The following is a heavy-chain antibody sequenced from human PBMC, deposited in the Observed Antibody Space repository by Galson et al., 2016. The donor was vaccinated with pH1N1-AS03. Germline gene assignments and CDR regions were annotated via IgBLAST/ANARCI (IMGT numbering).Heavy chain of an antibody. Sequence: SLRLSCAASGFTYSDYYMSWIRQAPGKGLEWVAYISGSGSNIYYADSVKGRFTIYRDNTKNSMSLEMTSLSAEDTAMYYCWREARGYYGTGSPHWGQGTLVTVSS. D-gene: IGHD3-3*01. CDR3: WREARGYYGTGSPH. J-gene: IGHJ4*02. V-gene: IGHV3-11*01. CDR1: GFTYSDYY. CDR2: ISGSGSNI.